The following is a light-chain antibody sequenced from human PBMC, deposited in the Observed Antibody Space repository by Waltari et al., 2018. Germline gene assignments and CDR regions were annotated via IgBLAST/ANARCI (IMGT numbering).Light chain of an antibody. CDR2: GAS. CDR1: QSVSST. J-gene: IGKJ2*01. CDR3: QQYNNWPPYT. Sequence: EIVMTQSPAPLSVSPGERATLPCRASQSVSSTLAWYHQKPGQAPRLLIYGASTSATGIPARFSGSGSGTEFTLTISSLQSEDFAVYYCQQYNNWPPYTFGQGTKLEIK. V-gene: IGKV3-15*01.